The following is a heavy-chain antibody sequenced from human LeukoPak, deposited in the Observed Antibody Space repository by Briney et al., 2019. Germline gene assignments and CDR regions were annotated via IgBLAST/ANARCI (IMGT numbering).Heavy chain of an antibody. CDR3: ARDLRSYYYDSSGYSYYFDY. D-gene: IGHD3-22*01. V-gene: IGHV4-4*07. J-gene: IGHJ4*02. CDR2: IYTSGST. Sequence: SETLSLTCTVSGGSISSYYWSWIRQPAGKGLEWIGRIYTSGSTNYNPSLKSRVTMSVDTSKDQFSLKLSSVTAADTAVYYCARDLRSYYYDSSGYSYYFDYWGQGTLVTVSS. CDR1: GGSISSYY.